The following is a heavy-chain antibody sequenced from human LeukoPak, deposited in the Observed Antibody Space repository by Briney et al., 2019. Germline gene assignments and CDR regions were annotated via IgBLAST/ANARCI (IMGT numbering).Heavy chain of an antibody. J-gene: IGHJ4*02. CDR2: IRYDGSNK. D-gene: IGHD5-18*01. Sequence: GGSLRLSCAASGFTFSSYGMHWVRQAPGKGLEWVAFIRYDGSNKYYADSVKGRFTISRDNSKNTLYLQMNSLRAEDTAVYHCATALGYSYGWGVFDYWGQGTLVTVSS. CDR1: GFTFSSYG. V-gene: IGHV3-30*02. CDR3: ATALGYSYGWGVFDY.